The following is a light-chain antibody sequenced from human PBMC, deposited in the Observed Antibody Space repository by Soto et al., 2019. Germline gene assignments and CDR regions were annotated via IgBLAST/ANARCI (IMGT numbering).Light chain of an antibody. CDR3: CSYAGSSTYV. CDR2: EGS. Sequence: QSALTQPASVSGSPGQSITISCTVTSSDVGSYNLVSWYQQHPGKAPKLMIYEGSKRPSGVSNRFSGSKSGNTASLTISGLQAGDEADYYCCSYAGSSTYVFGTGTKVTVL. J-gene: IGLJ1*01. CDR1: SSDVGSYNL. V-gene: IGLV2-23*01.